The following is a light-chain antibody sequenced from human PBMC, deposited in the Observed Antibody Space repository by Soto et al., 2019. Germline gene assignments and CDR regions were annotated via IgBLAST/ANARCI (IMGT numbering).Light chain of an antibody. V-gene: IGKV3-15*01. CDR2: GAS. Sequence: EIVMTQSPATLSVSPGERATLSCRASQSVSSNLAWYQQKPGQAPRLLIYGASTRPTGIPARFSGSGSGTEFTLTLSSLQSEDFAVYYCQQYNNWPLYTFGQGTKVEIK. J-gene: IGKJ2*01. CDR1: QSVSSN. CDR3: QQYNNWPLYT.